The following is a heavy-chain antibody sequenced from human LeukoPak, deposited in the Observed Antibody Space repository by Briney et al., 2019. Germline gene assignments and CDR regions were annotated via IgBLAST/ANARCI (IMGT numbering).Heavy chain of an antibody. J-gene: IGHJ5*02. CDR1: GFSLSTSGVG. D-gene: IGHD6-13*01. Sequence: SGPTLVNPTQTLTLTCTFSGFSLSTSGVGVGWIRQPPAKALEWLALIYWDDDKRYSPSLKSRLTITKDTSKNQVVLTMTNMDPVDTATYYCAHRQWVYSRGWFDPWGQGTLVTVSS. CDR2: IYWDDDK. CDR3: AHRQWVYSRGWFDP. V-gene: IGHV2-5*02.